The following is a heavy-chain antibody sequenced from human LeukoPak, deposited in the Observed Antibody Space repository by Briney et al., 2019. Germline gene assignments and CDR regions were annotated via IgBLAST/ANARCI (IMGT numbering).Heavy chain of an antibody. J-gene: IGHJ4*02. Sequence: ASVKVSCKASGYTFTSYAMHWVRQAPGQRLEWMGWINAGNGNTKYSQKFQGRVTITRDTSASTAYMELSRLRSDDTAVYYCASGVNYYDTSGYDYWGQGTLVTVSS. CDR2: INAGNGNT. CDR3: ASGVNYYDTSGYDY. CDR1: GYTFTSYA. D-gene: IGHD3-22*01. V-gene: IGHV1-3*01.